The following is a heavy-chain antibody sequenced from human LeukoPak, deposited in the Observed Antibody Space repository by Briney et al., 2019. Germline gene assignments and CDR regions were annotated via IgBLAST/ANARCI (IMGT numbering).Heavy chain of an antibody. Sequence: SETLSLTCAMYGGSFSGWYWSWIRQPPGKGLEWIGEINHSGTTNYNPSLKSRVTISVDTSKKQFSLKLSSATAADTAVYYCAIDSADSGVVGYWGQGILVTVSS. J-gene: IGHJ4*02. V-gene: IGHV4-34*01. D-gene: IGHD4-17*01. CDR1: GGSFSGWY. CDR2: INHSGTT. CDR3: AIDSADSGVVGY.